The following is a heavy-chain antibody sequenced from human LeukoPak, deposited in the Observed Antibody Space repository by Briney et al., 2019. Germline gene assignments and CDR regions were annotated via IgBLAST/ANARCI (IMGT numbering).Heavy chain of an antibody. J-gene: IGHJ3*02. CDR3: ARGIAVAGRKNAFDI. D-gene: IGHD6-19*01. Sequence: VASVKVSCKASGGTFSSYAISWVRQAPGQGLEWMGRIIPIFGTANYAQKFQGRVTITTDESTSTAYMELGSPRSEDTAVYYCARGIAVAGRKNAFDIWGQGTMVTVSS. CDR1: GGTFSSYA. CDR2: IIPIFGTA. V-gene: IGHV1-69*05.